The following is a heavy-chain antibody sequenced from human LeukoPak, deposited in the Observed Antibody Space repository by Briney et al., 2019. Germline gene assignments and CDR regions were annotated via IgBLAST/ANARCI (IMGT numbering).Heavy chain of an antibody. Sequence: GGSLRLSCAASGFTFDDYAMHWVRQAPGKGLEWVSAISWNNNKIGYADSVKGRFTISRDNAKNSLYLQMNSLRAEDTALYYCAKGMFHDSSGYYSQPFDYGGQGTLVTVSS. CDR2: ISWNNNKI. CDR3: AKGMFHDSSGYYSQPFDY. D-gene: IGHD3-22*01. J-gene: IGHJ4*02. CDR1: GFTFDDYA. V-gene: IGHV3-9*01.